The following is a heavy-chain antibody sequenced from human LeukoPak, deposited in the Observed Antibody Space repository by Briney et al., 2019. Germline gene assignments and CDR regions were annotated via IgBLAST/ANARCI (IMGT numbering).Heavy chain of an antibody. D-gene: IGHD2-8*01. CDR3: ARVASSVMDY. J-gene: IGHJ4*02. CDR1: GGSISSYY. Sequence: TTSETLSLTCTVSGGSISSYYWSWIRQPPGKGLEWIGYIHYSGSTNYNPSLTSRVTISLDTSKNQFSLKMNSVTTADTAVYYCARVASSVMDYWGQGILVTVSS. V-gene: IGHV4-59*01. CDR2: IHYSGST.